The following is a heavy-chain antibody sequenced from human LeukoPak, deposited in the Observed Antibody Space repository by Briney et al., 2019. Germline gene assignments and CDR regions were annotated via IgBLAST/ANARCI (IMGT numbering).Heavy chain of an antibody. J-gene: IGHJ4*02. Sequence: PGGSLRLSCAASGFTFSSYTMSWVRQAPGTGLEWVSAISGSGGSTYYADSVKGRFTISRDNSKNTLYLQMNSLRAEDTAVYYCAKEGGSRGYFDYWGQGTLVTVSS. V-gene: IGHV3-23*01. CDR1: GFTFSSYT. CDR2: ISGSGGST. CDR3: AKEGGSRGYFDY.